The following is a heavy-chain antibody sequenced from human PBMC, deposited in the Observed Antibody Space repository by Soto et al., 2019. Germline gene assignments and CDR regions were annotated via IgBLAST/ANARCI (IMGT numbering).Heavy chain of an antibody. D-gene: IGHD3-22*01. V-gene: IGHV3-23*01. Sequence: GGSLRLSCAASGFTFSSYVMSWVRQAPGKGLEWVSAISGSGGNTYYADSVKGRFTISRDNSKNTLFLQMNSLRAEDTALYFCAKEMGDYYDSSGSWFDPWGQGTLVTVSA. CDR2: ISGSGGNT. CDR3: AKEMGDYYDSSGSWFDP. J-gene: IGHJ5*02. CDR1: GFTFSSYV.